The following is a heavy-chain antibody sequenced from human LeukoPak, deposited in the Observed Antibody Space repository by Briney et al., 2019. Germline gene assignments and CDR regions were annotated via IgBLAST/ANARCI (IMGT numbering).Heavy chain of an antibody. CDR1: GGSISSSSYY. V-gene: IGHV4-39*07. CDR3: ARRLVGDNTFDY. CDR2: IYYSGST. D-gene: IGHD3-3*01. J-gene: IGHJ4*02. Sequence: NPSETVSLTCTVSGGSISSSSYYWGWIRQPPGKGLEWIGSIYYSGSTYYNPSLKSRVTISVDTSKNQFSLRLSSVTAADTAVYYCARRLVGDNTFDYWGQGTLVTVSS.